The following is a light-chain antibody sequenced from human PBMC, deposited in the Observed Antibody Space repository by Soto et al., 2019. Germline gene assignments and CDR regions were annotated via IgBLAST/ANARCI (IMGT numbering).Light chain of an antibody. Sequence: EILLTQSPSTLSLSPGEGVTLSCRDSQSVTVNSLAWYQQKPGQAPRLLIYAASTRAAAVPDRFTGSGSGTDFALTISRLEPEDFGVYYCQQYGDSPLTSGPGTKVDIK. CDR3: QQYGDSPLT. CDR1: QSVTVNS. J-gene: IGKJ3*01. V-gene: IGKV3-20*01. CDR2: AAS.